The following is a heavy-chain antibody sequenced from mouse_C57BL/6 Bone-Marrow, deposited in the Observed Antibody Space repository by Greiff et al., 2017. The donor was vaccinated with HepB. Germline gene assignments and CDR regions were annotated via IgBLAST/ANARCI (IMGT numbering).Heavy chain of an antibody. CDR1: GYTFTSYW. CDR3: ARWVVPYYFDY. CDR2: IDPSDSYT. V-gene: IGHV1-50*01. Sequence: QVQLQQPGAELVKPGASVKLSCKASGYTFTSYWMQWVKQRPGQGLEWIGEIDPSDSYTNYNQKFKGKATLTVDTSSSTAYMQLSSLTSEDSAVYYCARWVVPYYFDYWGQGTTLTVSS. D-gene: IGHD1-1*02. J-gene: IGHJ2*01.